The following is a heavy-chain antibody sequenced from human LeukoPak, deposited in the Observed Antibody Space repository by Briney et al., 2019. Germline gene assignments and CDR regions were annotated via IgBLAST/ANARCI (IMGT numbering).Heavy chain of an antibody. Sequence: GGSLRLSYAASGFTFSSYWMSWVRPAPGKGLESVANIKGDGSEKWYAASVKGRFTISRDNAQNSVHLQMNSLRAEDTAVYHCARDEYRSRWLHPWGQGTLVTVTS. CDR1: GFTFSSYW. J-gene: IGHJ5*02. CDR2: IKGDGSEK. D-gene: IGHD5-24*01. CDR3: ARDEYRSRWLHP. V-gene: IGHV3-7*01.